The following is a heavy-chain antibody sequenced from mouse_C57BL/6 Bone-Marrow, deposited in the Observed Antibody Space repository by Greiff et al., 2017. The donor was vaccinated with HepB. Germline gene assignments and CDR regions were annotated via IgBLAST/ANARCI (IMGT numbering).Heavy chain of an antibody. CDR1: GYAFSSYW. D-gene: IGHD2-1*01. J-gene: IGHJ4*01. Sequence: VNLVESGAELVKPGASVKISCKASGYAFSSYWMNWVKQRPGKGLEWIGQIYPGDGDTNYNGKFKGKATLTADKSSSTAYMQLSSLTSEDSAVYFCARKGIYYGAMDYWGQGTSVTVSS. CDR2: IYPGDGDT. V-gene: IGHV1-80*01. CDR3: ARKGIYYGAMDY.